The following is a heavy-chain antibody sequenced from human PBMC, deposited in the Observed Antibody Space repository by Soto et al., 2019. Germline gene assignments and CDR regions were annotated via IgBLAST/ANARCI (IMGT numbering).Heavy chain of an antibody. D-gene: IGHD5-18*01. V-gene: IGHV4-30-4*01. Sequence: QVQLQESGPGLVKPSQTLSLTCTVSGGCISSGDYYWSWIRQPPGKGLEWIGYIYYSGSTYYNPSLKSRVTISVDTSKNQFSLKLSSVTAADTAVYYCARDRIQLWLQGYFDLWGRGTLVTVSS. J-gene: IGHJ2*01. CDR1: GGCISSGDYY. CDR3: ARDRIQLWLQGYFDL. CDR2: IYYSGST.